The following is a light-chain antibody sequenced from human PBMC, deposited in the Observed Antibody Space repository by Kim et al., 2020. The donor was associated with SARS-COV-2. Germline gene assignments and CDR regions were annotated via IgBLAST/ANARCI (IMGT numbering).Light chain of an antibody. CDR1: QSVSSY. J-gene: IGKJ1*01. V-gene: IGKV3-11*01. CDR3: QQRSNWPRT. CDR2: DAS. Sequence: EIVLTQSPATLSLSPGERATLSCRASQSVSSYLALYQQKPGQAPRLLIYDASNRATGIPARFSGSGSGTDFTLTISSLEPEDFAVYYCQQRSNWPRTFGQGTTVDIK.